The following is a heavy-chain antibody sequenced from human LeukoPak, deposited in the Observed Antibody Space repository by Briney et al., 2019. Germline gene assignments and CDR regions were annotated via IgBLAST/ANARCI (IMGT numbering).Heavy chain of an antibody. D-gene: IGHD3-10*01. CDR1: GFTFSSYV. Sequence: PGRSLRLSCAASGFTFSSYVMHWVRQAPGKGLEWVAIISYDGSNEYYADSVKGRFTISRDNAKNSLYLQMNSLRAEDTAVYYCARGGLEHYYYGGDWFDPWGQGTLVTVSS. J-gene: IGHJ5*02. V-gene: IGHV3-30*04. CDR3: ARGGLEHYYYGGDWFDP. CDR2: ISYDGSNE.